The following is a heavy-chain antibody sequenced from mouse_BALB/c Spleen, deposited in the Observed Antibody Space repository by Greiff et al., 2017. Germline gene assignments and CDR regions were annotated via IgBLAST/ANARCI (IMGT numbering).Heavy chain of an antibody. Sequence: VQLQQSGAELVKPGASVKLSCKASGYTFTSYYMYWVKQRPGQGLEWIGEINPSNGGTNFNEKFKSKATLTVDKSSSTAYMQLSSLTSEDSAVYYCTRDSRGLAYWGQGTLVTVSA. V-gene: IGHV1S81*02. CDR3: TRDSRGLAY. J-gene: IGHJ3*01. D-gene: IGHD3-3*01. CDR1: GYTFTSYY. CDR2: INPSNGGT.